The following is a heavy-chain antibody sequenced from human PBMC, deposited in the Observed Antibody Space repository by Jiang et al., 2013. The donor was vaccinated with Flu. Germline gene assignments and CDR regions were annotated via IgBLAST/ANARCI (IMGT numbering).Heavy chain of an antibody. CDR2: ISYVGST. CDR3: ARHNRNSSGWSHIHFDY. D-gene: IGHD6-19*01. Sequence: VSGGSISNYYWSWIRQPPGKGLEWIGYISYVGSTNXNPSLKSRVTISVDTSKNQFSLKLSSVTAADTAVYYCARHNRNSSGWSHIHFDYWGQGTLVTVSS. J-gene: IGHJ4*02. CDR1: GGSISNYY. V-gene: IGHV4-59*08.